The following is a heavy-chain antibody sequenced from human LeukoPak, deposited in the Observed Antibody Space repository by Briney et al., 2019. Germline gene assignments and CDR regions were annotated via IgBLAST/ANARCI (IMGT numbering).Heavy chain of an antibody. CDR3: ATNKDWAEAD. D-gene: IGHD3/OR15-3a*01. V-gene: IGHV4-59*03. CDR2: IYYRGDI. J-gene: IGHJ4*02. Sequence: SETLSLTCSVSDGSIRTYYRSWIRQSPGQGLEWIGNIYYRGDINYNPSLKSRVIISIDTSKNQFSLKVTSLTAADTAVYYCATNKDWAEADWGQGTLVIVSS. CDR1: DGSIRTYY.